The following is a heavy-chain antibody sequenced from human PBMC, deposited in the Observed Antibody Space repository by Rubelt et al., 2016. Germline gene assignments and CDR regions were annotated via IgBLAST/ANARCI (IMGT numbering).Heavy chain of an antibody. Sequence: EVQLVESGGGLVKPGGSLRISCAASGFTFSNAWMDWVRQAPGKGLEWVGRIKSKVDGETIDYAAPVKGRFTISRDDSKTTLYLQMNSLKTEDTAMYHCQWEVLEGAFGIWGRGTMVTVSS. CDR2: IKSKVDGETI. V-gene: IGHV3-15*07. CDR1: GFTFSNAW. CDR3: QWEVLEGAFGI. J-gene: IGHJ3*02. D-gene: IGHD1-26*01.